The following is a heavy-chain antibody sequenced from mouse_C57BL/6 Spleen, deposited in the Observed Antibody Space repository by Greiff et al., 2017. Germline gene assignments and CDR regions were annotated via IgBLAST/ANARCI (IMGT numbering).Heavy chain of an antibody. CDR3: ARSESHYYAMDY. J-gene: IGHJ4*01. D-gene: IGHD1-3*01. Sequence: QVQLQQPGAELVRPGSSVTLSCKASGYTFTSYWMHWVKQRPIQGLEWIGNIDPSDSETHYNQKFTDKATLTVDKSSSTAYMQLSSLTSEDSAVYYCARSESHYYAMDYWGQGTSVTVSS. V-gene: IGHV1-52*01. CDR2: IDPSDSET. CDR1: GYTFTSYW.